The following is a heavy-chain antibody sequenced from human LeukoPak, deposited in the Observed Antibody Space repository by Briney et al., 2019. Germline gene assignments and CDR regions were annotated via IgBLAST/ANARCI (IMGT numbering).Heavy chain of an antibody. CDR3: ARSSVLLWFGEVDY. CDR2: INPNSGGT. Sequence: ASVKVSCKASGYTFTGYYMHWVRQAPGQGLEWMGWINPNSGGTNYAQKFRGRVTMTRDTSISTAYMELSRLRSDDTAVYYCARSSVLLWFGEVDYWGQGTLVTVSS. D-gene: IGHD3-10*01. V-gene: IGHV1-2*02. CDR1: GYTFTGYY. J-gene: IGHJ4*02.